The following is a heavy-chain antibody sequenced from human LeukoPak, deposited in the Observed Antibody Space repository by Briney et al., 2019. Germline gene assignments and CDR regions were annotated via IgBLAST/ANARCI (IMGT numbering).Heavy chain of an antibody. D-gene: IGHD2-8*02. Sequence: ASVKVSCKPSGGTLSSYCTSWERHPPGQGLEWMGWISAYNGNTNYAQKLKGRVTMTTDTSTSTAYMEMRSLRSDVTAVYYCARDVLVGDELERQRLFDIWGQGTMVTVSS. CDR2: ISAYNGNT. CDR3: ARDVLVGDELERQRLFDI. CDR1: GGTLSSYC. J-gene: IGHJ3*02. V-gene: IGHV1-18*01.